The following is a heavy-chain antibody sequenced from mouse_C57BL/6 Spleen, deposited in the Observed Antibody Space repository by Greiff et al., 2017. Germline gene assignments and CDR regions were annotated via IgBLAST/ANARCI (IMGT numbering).Heavy chain of an antibody. CDR3: ARRGFITTAMDY. CDR2: IDPSDSYT. J-gene: IGHJ4*01. Sequence: QVQLQQSGAELVMPGASVKLSCKASGYTFTSYWMHWVKQRPGQGLEWIGEIDPSDSYTNYNQKFKGKSTLTVDKSSSTAYMQLSSLTSEDSAVYYCARRGFITTAMDYWGQGTSVTVSS. D-gene: IGHD1-1*01. CDR1: GYTFTSYW. V-gene: IGHV1-69*01.